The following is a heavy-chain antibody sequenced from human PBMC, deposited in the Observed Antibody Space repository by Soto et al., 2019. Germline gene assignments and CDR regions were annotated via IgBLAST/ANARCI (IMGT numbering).Heavy chain of an antibody. J-gene: IGHJ4*02. Sequence: EVQLVESGGGLVQPGGSLRLSCAASGFTFSSYWMHWVRQAPGKGLVWVSRINSDGSSTSYADSVKGRFTISRDNAKNTLYLQMNSLRAEDTAVYYCARGTRYSYGIGRGIDYWGQGTLVTVSS. V-gene: IGHV3-74*01. CDR1: GFTFSSYW. D-gene: IGHD5-18*01. CDR3: ARGTRYSYGIGRGIDY. CDR2: INSDGSST.